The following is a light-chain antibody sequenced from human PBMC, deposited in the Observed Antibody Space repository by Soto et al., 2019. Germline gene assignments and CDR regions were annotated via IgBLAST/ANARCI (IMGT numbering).Light chain of an antibody. J-gene: IGLJ1*01. V-gene: IGLV7-46*01. CDR3: LLSYSGASYV. Sequence: QAVVTQEPSLTVSPGGTVTLTCGSSTGAVTGVHYAYWFQQRPGQAPRTLIYDTSDKHSWTPARFSGSLLGGKAALTLSGAQPEDEADYYCLLSYSGASYVCGTGTKLTVL. CDR1: TGAVTGVHY. CDR2: DTS.